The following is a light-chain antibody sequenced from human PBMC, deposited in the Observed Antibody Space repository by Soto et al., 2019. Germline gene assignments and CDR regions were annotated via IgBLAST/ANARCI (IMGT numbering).Light chain of an antibody. CDR2: AAS. Sequence: DIQLTQSPSFLSASVGDRVTITCRASQRTNSFLAWYQQTPGKAPNLLIYAASTLQTGVPSRCSGSESGTEFTLTISSLQPEAFATYYCQQLNSYPITFGQGTRLEIK. J-gene: IGKJ5*01. CDR3: QQLNSYPIT. CDR1: QRTNSF. V-gene: IGKV1-9*01.